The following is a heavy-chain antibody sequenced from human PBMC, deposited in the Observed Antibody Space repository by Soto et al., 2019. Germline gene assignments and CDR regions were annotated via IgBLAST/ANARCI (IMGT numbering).Heavy chain of an antibody. J-gene: IGHJ3*02. V-gene: IGHV1-58*01. D-gene: IGHD2-8*01. Sequence: SVKVSCKASGFTFTISAVHWVRQARGQRLEWIGWIVVGSGNTNYAQKFQERVTITRDMSTSTAYMELSSLRSEDTAVYYCAAALLGYCTNGVCPETFDIWGQGTMVTVSS. CDR1: GFTFTISA. CDR3: AAALLGYCTNGVCPETFDI. CDR2: IVVGSGNT.